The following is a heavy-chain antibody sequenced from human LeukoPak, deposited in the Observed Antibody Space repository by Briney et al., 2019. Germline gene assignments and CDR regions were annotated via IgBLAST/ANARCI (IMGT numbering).Heavy chain of an antibody. V-gene: IGHV1-18*01. D-gene: IGHD3-10*01. CDR2: ISAYNGNT. CDR1: GYTFTSYG. Sequence: ASVTVSCKASGYTFTSYGISWVRQAPGEGREWMGWISAYNGNTNYAQTREGRVTMTTHTSTSTPYTELRSLRSADTAVYYSARNYGSGSYYYYYYMDVWGKGTTVTISS. J-gene: IGHJ6*03. CDR3: ARNYGSGSYYYYYYMDV.